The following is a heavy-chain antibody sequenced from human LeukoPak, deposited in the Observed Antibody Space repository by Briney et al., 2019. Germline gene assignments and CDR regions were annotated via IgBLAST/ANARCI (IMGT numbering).Heavy chain of an antibody. J-gene: IGHJ4*02. CDR1: GYNFNTYW. Sequence: GESLKISCKGSGYNFNTYWIGWVRPMPGRGLEWMGMIYPGDSDTRYSPSFQGQVTISADKSISTAYLQWSSLKASDTAMYYCARQLGTTGTTGYFDYWGQGTLVTVSS. D-gene: IGHD1-1*01. CDR3: ARQLGTTGTTGYFDY. V-gene: IGHV5-51*01. CDR2: IYPGDSDT.